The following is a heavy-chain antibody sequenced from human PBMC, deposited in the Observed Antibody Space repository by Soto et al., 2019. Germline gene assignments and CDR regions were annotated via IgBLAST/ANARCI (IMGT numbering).Heavy chain of an antibody. CDR3: ARARYYALGSRTSYYFDY. D-gene: IGHD3-10*01. Sequence: QLQLQESGSGLVKPSQTLSLTCAVSGGSISSGGYSWSWIRQPPGKGLEWIGYIYHSGSTYYNPSLKSRVTISVDRSKNQFSLKLSSVTAADTAVYYCARARYYALGSRTSYYFDYWGQGTLVTVSS. CDR1: GGSISSGGYS. CDR2: IYHSGST. V-gene: IGHV4-30-2*01. J-gene: IGHJ4*02.